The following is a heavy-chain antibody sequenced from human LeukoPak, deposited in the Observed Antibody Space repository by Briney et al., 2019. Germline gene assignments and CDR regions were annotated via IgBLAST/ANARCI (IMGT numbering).Heavy chain of an antibody. Sequence: PSETLSLTCAVYGGSFSGYYWSWIRQPPGKGLEWIGEINHSGSTNYNPSLKSRVTISVDTSKNQFSLKLSSVTAADTAVYCCARGPPIAAANALFDYWGQGTLVTVSS. J-gene: IGHJ4*02. CDR3: ARGPPIAAANALFDY. CDR2: INHSGST. CDR1: GGSFSGYY. V-gene: IGHV4-34*01. D-gene: IGHD6-13*01.